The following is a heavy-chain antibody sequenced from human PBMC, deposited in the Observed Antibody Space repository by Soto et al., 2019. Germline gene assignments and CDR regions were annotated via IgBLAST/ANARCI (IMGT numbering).Heavy chain of an antibody. J-gene: IGHJ5*01. Sequence: SETLSLTCTLSGDSITWTSCYWGWIRQPPGKGLEWVGDVYYSGSTYYNPSLKSRLTMSIDTSKSQFSLNVTSVTAADTAVYFCARGRYCLTGRCFPNWFDSWGQGALVTVS. D-gene: IGHD7-27*01. CDR1: GDSITWTSCY. CDR2: VYYSGST. V-gene: IGHV4-39*01. CDR3: ARGRYCLTGRCFPNWFDS.